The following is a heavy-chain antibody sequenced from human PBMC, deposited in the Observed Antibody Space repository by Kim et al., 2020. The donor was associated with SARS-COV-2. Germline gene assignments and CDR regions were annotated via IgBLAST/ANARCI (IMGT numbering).Heavy chain of an antibody. Sequence: ADSVKGRFTISRDNAKKSLYLQMNNLRAEDTALYYCGKDMSISSELPLIEHWGQGTLVTVSS. D-gene: IGHD1-26*01. J-gene: IGHJ1*01. CDR3: GKDMSISSELPLIEH. V-gene: IGHV3-9*01.